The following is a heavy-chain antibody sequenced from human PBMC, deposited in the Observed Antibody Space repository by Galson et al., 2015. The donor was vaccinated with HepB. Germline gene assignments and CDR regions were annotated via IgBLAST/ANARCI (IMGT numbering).Heavy chain of an antibody. CDR2: INTGSDTI. J-gene: IGHJ4*02. V-gene: IGHV3-48*02. Sequence: SLRLSCPASGFTFSNYSMNWVRHAPARGLEWLSYINTGSDTIFYADSVKGLFTISRDNARNSLYLQMNSLRDEDTAVYYCAREPLTMLRGVIIGGGFDYLGQGTLVTVSS. D-gene: IGHD3-10*01. CDR3: AREPLTMLRGVIIGGGFDY. CDR1: GFTFSNYS.